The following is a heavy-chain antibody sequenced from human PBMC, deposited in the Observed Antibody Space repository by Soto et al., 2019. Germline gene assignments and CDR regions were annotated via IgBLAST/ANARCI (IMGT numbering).Heavy chain of an antibody. CDR3: AREKLYYYDSSGPLA. Sequence: GVSLRLSCAASGFTFSSYSMNWVRQAPGKGLEWVSSISSSSSYIYYADSVKGRFTISRDNAKNSLYLQMNSLRAEDTAVYYCAREKLYYYDSSGPLAWGQGTMVTVS. CDR2: ISSSSSYI. J-gene: IGHJ3*01. CDR1: GFTFSSYS. V-gene: IGHV3-21*01. D-gene: IGHD3-22*01.